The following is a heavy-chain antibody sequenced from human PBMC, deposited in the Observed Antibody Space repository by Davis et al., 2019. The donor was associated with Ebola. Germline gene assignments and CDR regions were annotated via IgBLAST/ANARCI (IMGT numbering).Heavy chain of an antibody. CDR2: IIPILGTA. Sequence: SVKVSCKASGGTFSSYAISWVRQAPGQGLEWMGRIIPILGTANYAQKFQGRVTITADKSTSTAYMELSSLRSEDTAVYYCARATVVTPFDYWGQGTLVTVSS. CDR3: ARATVVTPFDY. J-gene: IGHJ4*02. CDR1: GGTFSSYA. V-gene: IGHV1-69*04. D-gene: IGHD4-23*01.